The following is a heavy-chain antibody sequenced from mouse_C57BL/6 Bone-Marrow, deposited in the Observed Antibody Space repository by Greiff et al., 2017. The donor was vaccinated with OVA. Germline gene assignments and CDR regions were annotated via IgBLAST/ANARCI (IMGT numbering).Heavy chain of an antibody. CDR1: GYAFSSSW. V-gene: IGHV1-82*01. D-gene: IGHD1-1*01. Sequence: QVQLQQSGPELVKPGASVKISCKASGYAFSSSWMNWVKQRPGKGLEWIGRIYPGDGDTNYNGKFKGKATLTADKSSSTAYMQLSSLTSEDSAVYFCARDFSSYDWFAYWGQGTLVTVSA. CDR3: ARDFSSYDWFAY. J-gene: IGHJ3*01. CDR2: IYPGDGDT.